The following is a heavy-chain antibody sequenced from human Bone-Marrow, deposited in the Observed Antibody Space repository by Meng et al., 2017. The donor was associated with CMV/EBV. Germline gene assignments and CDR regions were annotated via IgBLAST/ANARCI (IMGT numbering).Heavy chain of an antibody. D-gene: IGHD1-26*01. CDR3: ARTYSGSYRFDY. CDR1: GFTFSSYW. V-gene: IGHV3-74*01. CDR2: INSDGSST. Sequence: GESLKISCAASGFTFSSYWMHWVRQAPGKGLVWVSRINSDGSSTSYADSVKGRFTISRDNAMNTLYLQMNSLRPEDTAVYYCARTYSGSYRFDYWGQGTLVTVSS. J-gene: IGHJ4*02.